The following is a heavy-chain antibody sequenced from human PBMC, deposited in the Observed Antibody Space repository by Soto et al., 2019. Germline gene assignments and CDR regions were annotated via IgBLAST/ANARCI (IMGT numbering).Heavy chain of an antibody. J-gene: IGHJ4*02. D-gene: IGHD5-12*01. CDR1: GGTFSSYT. V-gene: IGHV1-69*02. Sequence: QVQLVQSGAEVKKPGSSVKVSCKASGGTFSSYTISWVRQAPGQGLEWMGRIIPILGVANYAQKFQGTVTITADKSTSTAYMELSSLRSEDTAVYYCARGGSGYDIDYWGQGTLVTVSS. CDR2: IIPILGVA. CDR3: ARGGSGYDIDY.